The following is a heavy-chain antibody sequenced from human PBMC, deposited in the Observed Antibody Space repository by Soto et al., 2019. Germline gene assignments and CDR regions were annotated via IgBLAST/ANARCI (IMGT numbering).Heavy chain of an antibody. J-gene: IGHJ6*02. D-gene: IGHD6-19*01. Sequence: QVQLQQWGAGLLKPSETLSLTCAVYGGSFSGYYWSWIRQPPGKGLEWIGEINHSGSTNYNPSLNSRVTISVDTSKNQFSLKLSSVTAADTAVYYCAREGSGSGMDVWGQGTTVTVSS. CDR1: GGSFSGYY. CDR3: AREGSGSGMDV. CDR2: INHSGST. V-gene: IGHV4-34*01.